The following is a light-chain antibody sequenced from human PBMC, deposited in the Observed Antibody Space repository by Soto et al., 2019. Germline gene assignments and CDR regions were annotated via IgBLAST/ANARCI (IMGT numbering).Light chain of an antibody. J-gene: IGLJ2*01. V-gene: IGLV2-14*01. CDR3: SSYTTSTTVV. CDR2: DVS. Sequence: QSALTQPASVSGSPGQSITISCTGTSSDVGNYDYVSWYQQHPGKAPKLIIYDVSSRPSGISNRFSGSKSGTTASLTISGLQAEDEAAYHCSSYTTSTTVVFGGGTKLTVL. CDR1: SSDVGNYDY.